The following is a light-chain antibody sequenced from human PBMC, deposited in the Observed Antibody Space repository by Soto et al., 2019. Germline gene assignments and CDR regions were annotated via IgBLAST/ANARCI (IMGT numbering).Light chain of an antibody. J-gene: IGKJ4*01. V-gene: IGKV1-5*01. Sequence: DIQMTQSPSTLSASVGDRVTITCRASQSISSWLAWYQQKSGKAPKLLIYDASSLESGVPSRFSGSGSDTEFTLTINNLQPDDFATYHCQQYNRYSLTFGGGTKV. CDR3: QQYNRYSLT. CDR1: QSISSW. CDR2: DAS.